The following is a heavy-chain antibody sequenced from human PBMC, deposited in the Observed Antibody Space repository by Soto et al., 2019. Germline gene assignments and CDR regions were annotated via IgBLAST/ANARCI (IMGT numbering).Heavy chain of an antibody. V-gene: IGHV4-59*01. J-gene: IGHJ4*02. Sequence: SETLSLTCTVSGDSIGSYRWSWIRQPPQKGLEWIGYVFHSGSTNYNPSLKSRVSMSVDTSKNQFSLKLTSMTAADSAVYYCARAPPPISYDSGESEYYLDFWGRGTLVTVSS. D-gene: IGHD3-3*01. CDR3: ARAPPPISYDSGESEYYLDF. CDR1: GDSIGSYR. CDR2: VFHSGST.